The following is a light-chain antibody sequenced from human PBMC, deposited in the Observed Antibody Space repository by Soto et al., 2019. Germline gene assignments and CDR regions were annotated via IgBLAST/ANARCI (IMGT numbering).Light chain of an antibody. V-gene: IGKV1-33*01. CDR3: QQYENLPT. J-gene: IGKJ5*01. CDR2: DAS. Sequence: IQMTQSPSSLSGSVGDRVTITCRASQGIREALGWYQQKPGRAPKLLIYDASNLEAGVPSRFRGSGSGTDFTFTISRLQPEDIATYYCQQYENLPTFGQGTRLENK. CDR1: QGIREA.